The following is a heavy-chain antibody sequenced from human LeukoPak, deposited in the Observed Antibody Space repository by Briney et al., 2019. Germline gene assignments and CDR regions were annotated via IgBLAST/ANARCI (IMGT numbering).Heavy chain of an antibody. CDR3: AKDSKLLSSSWYGNYYYMDV. V-gene: IGHV3-23*01. CDR1: GFTFSSYA. D-gene: IGHD6-13*01. CDR2: ICGICGST. J-gene: IGHJ6*03. Sequence: GGSLRLSCAASGFTFSSYAMSWVRQAPGKGLEWVSAICGICGSTYYADSVKGRFTISRDNSKNTLYLQMNSLRAEDTAVYYCAKDSKLLSSSWYGNYYYMDVWGKGTTVTVSS.